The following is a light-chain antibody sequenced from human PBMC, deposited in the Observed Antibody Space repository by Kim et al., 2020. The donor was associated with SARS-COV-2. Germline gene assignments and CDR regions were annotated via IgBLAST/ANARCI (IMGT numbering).Light chain of an antibody. CDR3: QKYRSYPWT. Sequence: DTQMTQSPSTLSASVGDRVIITCRASQGIDSWLAWYQQRPGRAPNLLIYQASILESGVPSRFSGSGSGTDFTLTISSLQPDDFATYYCQKYRSYPWTFGQGTKVDIK. CDR2: QAS. CDR1: QGIDSW. V-gene: IGKV1-5*03. J-gene: IGKJ1*01.